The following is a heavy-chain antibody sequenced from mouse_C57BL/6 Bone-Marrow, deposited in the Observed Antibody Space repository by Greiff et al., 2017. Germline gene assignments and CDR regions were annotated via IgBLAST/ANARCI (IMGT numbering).Heavy chain of an antibody. Sequence: LVESGPELVKPGASVKISCKASGYAFSSSWMNWVKQRPGKGLEWIGRIYPGDGDTNYNGKFKGKATLTADKSSSTAYMQLSSLTSEDSAVYFCARDDGYYFYWYFDVWGTGTTVTVSS. CDR1: GYAFSSSW. CDR3: ARDDGYYFYWYFDV. J-gene: IGHJ1*03. V-gene: IGHV1-82*01. D-gene: IGHD2-3*01. CDR2: IYPGDGDT.